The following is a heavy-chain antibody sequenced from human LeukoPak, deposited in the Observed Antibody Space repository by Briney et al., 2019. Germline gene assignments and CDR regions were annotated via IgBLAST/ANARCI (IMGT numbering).Heavy chain of an antibody. Sequence: GESLRLSCAASGFTFSSYMTTWVRQAPGKGLEWVANIKPDGGEKFYVDSVRGRFTISRDNAKNSLYLQMNSLRAEDTAVYYCAKLGGYDSSSFGDYWGQGTLVTVSS. V-gene: IGHV3-7*03. CDR3: AKLGGYDSSSFGDY. J-gene: IGHJ4*02. D-gene: IGHD3-22*01. CDR1: GFTFSSYM. CDR2: IKPDGGEK.